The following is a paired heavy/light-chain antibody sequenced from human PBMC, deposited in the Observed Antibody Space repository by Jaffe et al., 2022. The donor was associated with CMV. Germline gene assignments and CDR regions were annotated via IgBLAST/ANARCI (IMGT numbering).Light chain of an antibody. J-gene: IGLJ1*01. CDR2: RDS. CDR3: QVWDSSTASYV. Sequence: SYELTQPLSVSVALGQTARITCGGNNIGSKNVHWYQQKPGQAPVLVIYRDSNRPSGIPERFSGSNSGNTATLTISRAQAGDEADYYCQVWDSSTASYVFGTGTKVTVL. CDR1: NIGSKN. V-gene: IGLV3-9*01.
Heavy chain of an antibody. D-gene: IGHD3-10*01. Sequence: EVQLVESGGGLVKPGGSLRLSCAASGFTFSSYSMNWVRQAPGKGLEWVSSISSSSSYIYYADSVKGRFTISRDNAKNSLYLQMNSLRAEDTAVYYCARDYGPHGSGSNDAFDIWGQGTMVTVSS. V-gene: IGHV3-21*01. CDR3: ARDYGPHGSGSNDAFDI. J-gene: IGHJ3*02. CDR2: ISSSSSYI. CDR1: GFTFSSYS.